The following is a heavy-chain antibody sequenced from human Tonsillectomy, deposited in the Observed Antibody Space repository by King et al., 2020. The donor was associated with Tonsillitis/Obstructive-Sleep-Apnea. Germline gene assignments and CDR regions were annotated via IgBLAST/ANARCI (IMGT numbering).Heavy chain of an antibody. J-gene: IGHJ4*02. CDR1: GFTFSSYA. D-gene: IGHD6-6*01. V-gene: IGHV3-30*01. CDR3: ARGIAARPMVPNY. Sequence: VQLVESGGGVVQPGRSLRLSCAASGFTFSSYAMHWVRQAPGKGLEWLTVISYDGSDEYYADSVKGRFTISRDNSKNTLYLQMNSLRAEDTAVYHCARGIAARPMVPNYWGQGTLVTVSS. CDR2: ISYDGSDE.